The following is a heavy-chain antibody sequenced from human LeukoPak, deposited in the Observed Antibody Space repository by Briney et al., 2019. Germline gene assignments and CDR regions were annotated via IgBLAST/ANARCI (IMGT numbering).Heavy chain of an antibody. D-gene: IGHD1-14*01. V-gene: IGHV4-34*01. J-gene: IGHJ2*01. CDR3: ARPVYTLLRGWYFDL. CDR2: INHSGST. CDR1: GGSISSYY. Sequence: PSETLSLTCTVSGGSISSYYWSWIRQPPGKGLEWIGEINHSGSTNYNPSLKSRVTISVDTSKNQFSLKLSSVTAADTAVYYCARPVYTLLRGWYFDLWGRGTLVTVSS.